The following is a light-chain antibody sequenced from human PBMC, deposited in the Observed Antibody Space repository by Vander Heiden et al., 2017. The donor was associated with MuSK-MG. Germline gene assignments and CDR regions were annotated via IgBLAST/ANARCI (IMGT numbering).Light chain of an antibody. CDR2: SND. Sequence: QPVLTQTPSTSGTPGQRVSSSCSGRPSNSGSNNVNGYQQLPGTAPRLLIHSNDQRHSGVPDRFSGSKSGTSGFLAISGLRSEDEADYYCATWDDSLSGRVFGGGTKLTVL. CDR1: PSNSGSNN. V-gene: IGLV1-44*01. J-gene: IGLJ3*02. CDR3: ATWDDSLSGRV.